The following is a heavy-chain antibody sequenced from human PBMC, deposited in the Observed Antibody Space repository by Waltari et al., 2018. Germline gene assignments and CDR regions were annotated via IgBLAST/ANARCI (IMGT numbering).Heavy chain of an antibody. J-gene: IGHJ3*02. Sequence: QVQLQESGPGLVKPSQTLSLTCPVSGGSISSGSYYWSWFRQPAGKGLEWIGRMSSTGSTTNNPSLKSRVTIFLDMSKNQISLNLDSVTAADTATYYCVREKGDAPSDTGRWGFDVFDIWGQGTVVTVSS. CDR1: GGSISSGSYY. CDR3: VREKGDAPSDTGRWGFDVFDI. CDR2: MSSTGST. D-gene: IGHD1-26*01. V-gene: IGHV4-61*02.